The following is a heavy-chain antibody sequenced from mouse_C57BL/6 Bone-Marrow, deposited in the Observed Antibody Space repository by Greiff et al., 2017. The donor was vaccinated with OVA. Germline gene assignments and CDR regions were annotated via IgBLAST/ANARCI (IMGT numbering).Heavy chain of an antibody. Sequence: QVQLQQPGAELVRPGTSVKLSCKASGYTFTSYWMHWVKQRPGQGLEWIGVIDPSDSYTNYNQNFKGKATLTVDTSSSTAYMQLSSLTSEDSAVYYCARGVVEEYSIDYWGQGTTLTVSS. J-gene: IGHJ2*01. CDR3: ARGVVEEYSIDY. V-gene: IGHV1-59*01. CDR1: GYTFTSYW. D-gene: IGHD1-1*01. CDR2: IDPSDSYT.